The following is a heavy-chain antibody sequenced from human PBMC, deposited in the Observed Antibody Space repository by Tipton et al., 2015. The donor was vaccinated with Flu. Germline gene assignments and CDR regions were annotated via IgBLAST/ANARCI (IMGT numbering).Heavy chain of an antibody. CDR3: ARGRAMIVGGYYFDY. V-gene: IGHV3-23*01. Sequence: SLRLSCAASGFTFSSYSMSWARRAPGKGLEWVSSINSGEDTFYADSVRGRFTISRDNSENTLYLQMNSLRAEDTAVYYCARGRAMIVGGYYFDYWGQGTLVTVSS. J-gene: IGHJ4*02. D-gene: IGHD3-22*01. CDR1: GFTFSSYS. CDR2: INSGEDT.